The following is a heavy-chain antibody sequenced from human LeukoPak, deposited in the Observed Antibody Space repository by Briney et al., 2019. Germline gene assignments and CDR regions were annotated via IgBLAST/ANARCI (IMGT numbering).Heavy chain of an antibody. V-gene: IGHV4-38-2*02. J-gene: IGHJ6*03. CDR2: IYHSGST. CDR3: ARESGVVPAAILFYYYYMDV. CDR1: GYSISSGYY. D-gene: IGHD2-2*01. Sequence: PSETLSLTCTVSGYSISSGYYWGWIRQPPGKGLEWIGSIYHSGSTYYNPSLKSRVTISVDTSKNQFSLKLSSVTAADTAVYYCARESGVVPAAILFYYYYMDVWGKGTTVTVSS.